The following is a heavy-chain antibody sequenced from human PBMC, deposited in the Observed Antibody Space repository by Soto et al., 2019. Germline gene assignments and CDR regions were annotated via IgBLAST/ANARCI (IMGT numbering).Heavy chain of an antibody. CDR2: IKSKTDGGTT. J-gene: IGHJ4*02. CDR1: GFTFSNAW. D-gene: IGHD6-6*01. CDR3: TTCLAARPPQRAPGDY. Sequence: GGSRRLSCAASGFTFSNAWMSWVSQAPGKGLEWVGRIKSKTDGGTTDYAAPVKGRFTSSRDDSKNTLYLQMNSLKTEDAAVYYCTTCLAARPPQRAPGDYWGQGTLVTVSS. V-gene: IGHV3-15*01.